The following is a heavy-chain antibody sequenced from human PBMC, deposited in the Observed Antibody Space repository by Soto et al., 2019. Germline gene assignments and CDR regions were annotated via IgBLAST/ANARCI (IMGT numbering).Heavy chain of an antibody. CDR1: GGTFSSYA. J-gene: IGHJ4*02. D-gene: IGHD3-10*01. CDR3: AREHIGRFGELFPYY. V-gene: IGHV1-69*13. Sequence: SVKVSCKASGGTFSSYAISWVRQAPGQGLEWMGGIIPIFGTANYAQKFQGRVTITADESTSTAYMELSSLRSEDTAVYYCAREHIGRFGELFPYYWGQGTLVTVSS. CDR2: IIPIFGTA.